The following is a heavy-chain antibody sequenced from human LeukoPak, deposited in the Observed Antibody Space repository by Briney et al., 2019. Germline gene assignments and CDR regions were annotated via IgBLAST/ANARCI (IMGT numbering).Heavy chain of an antibody. CDR3: AREISSSWHGSNYYFDY. CDR1: GFTFSSYW. D-gene: IGHD6-13*01. V-gene: IGHV3-7*01. CDR2: IKQDGSEK. J-gene: IGHJ4*02. Sequence: GGSLRLSCAASGFTFSSYWMSWVRQAPGKGLEWVANIKQDGSEKYYVDSVKGRFTISRDNAKNSLYLQMNSRRAEDTAVYYCAREISSSWHGSNYYFDYWGQGTLVTVSS.